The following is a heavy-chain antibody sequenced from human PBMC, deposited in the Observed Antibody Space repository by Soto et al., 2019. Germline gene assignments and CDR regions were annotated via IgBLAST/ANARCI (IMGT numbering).Heavy chain of an antibody. CDR2: ISTYNGDT. CDR3: AREGVAPYYYYGMDV. CDR1: GYTFTRSG. D-gene: IGHD5-12*01. V-gene: IGHV1-18*01. J-gene: IGHJ6*02. Sequence: ASVKVSCKASGYTFTRSGISWVRQAPGQGLEWMGWISTYNGDTNYAQTFQGRVAMTTDTSTSTVHMEVRSLRSDDTAVYYCAREGVAPYYYYGMDVWGQGTPVTVSS.